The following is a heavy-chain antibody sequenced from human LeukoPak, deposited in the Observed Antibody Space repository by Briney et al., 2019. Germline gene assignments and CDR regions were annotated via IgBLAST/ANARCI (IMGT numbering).Heavy chain of an antibody. J-gene: IGHJ5*02. V-gene: IGHV4-61*02. CDR2: IYPSGST. CDR3: ARYLRVTGAGVDP. D-gene: IGHD6-13*01. CDR1: GGSISSGSYY. Sequence: PSETLSLTCTVSGGSISSGSYYWSWIRQPAGKGLEWIGRIYPSGSTNYNPSLKSRVTISVDTSKNQFSLKLSSVTAADAAVYYCARYLRVTGAGVDPWGQGTLVTVSS.